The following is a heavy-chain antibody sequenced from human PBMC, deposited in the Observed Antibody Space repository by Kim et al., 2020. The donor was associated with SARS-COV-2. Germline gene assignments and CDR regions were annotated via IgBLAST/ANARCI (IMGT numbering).Heavy chain of an antibody. CDR2: IYYSWST. Sequence: SETLSLTCTVSGGSISSYYWSWIRQPPGKGLECIGYIYYSWSTNYNPSLKSRVTISVDTSKNQFSLKLSSVTAADTAVYYCARDNVDDAFDIWGQGTMVTVSS. CDR3: ARDNVDDAFDI. D-gene: IGHD2-8*01. V-gene: IGHV4-59*01. J-gene: IGHJ3*02. CDR1: GGSISSYY.